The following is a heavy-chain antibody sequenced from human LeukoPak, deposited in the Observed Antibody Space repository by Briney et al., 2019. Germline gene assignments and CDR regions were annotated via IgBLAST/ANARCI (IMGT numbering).Heavy chain of an antibody. CDR3: ARALSLDSSSSSGYFDY. V-gene: IGHV4-31*03. Sequence: SQTLSLTCTVSGDSISSGGYYWSWIRQHPGKGLEWIGYIYYSGSTYYNPSLKSRVTISVDTSKNQFSLKLSSVTAADTAVYYCARALSLDSSSSSGYFDYWGQGTLVTVSS. J-gene: IGHJ4*02. CDR1: GDSISSGGYY. CDR2: IYYSGST. D-gene: IGHD6-6*01.